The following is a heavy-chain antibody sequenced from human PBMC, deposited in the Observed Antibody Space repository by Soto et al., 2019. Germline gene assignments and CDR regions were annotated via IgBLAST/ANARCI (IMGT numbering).Heavy chain of an antibody. CDR1: GDSVSSNSAA. V-gene: IGHV6-1*01. Sequence: SQTLSLTCAISGDSVSSNSAAWNWIRQSPSRGLEWLGRTYYRSKWYNDYAVSVKSRITINPDASKNQFSLQLNSVTPEDTAVYYCAREEVVVRAATPVYYYYYYYMDVWGKGTTVTVSS. J-gene: IGHJ6*03. D-gene: IGHD2-2*01. CDR3: AREEVVVRAATPVYYYYYYYMDV. CDR2: TYYRSKWYN.